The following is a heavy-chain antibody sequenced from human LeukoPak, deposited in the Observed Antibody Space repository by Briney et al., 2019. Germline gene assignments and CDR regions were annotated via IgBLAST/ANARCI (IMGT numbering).Heavy chain of an antibody. CDR1: GFTFNSYS. CDR2: ISSSSSYI. Sequence: GGSLRLSCAASGFTFNSYSMNWVRQAPGKGLEWVSSISSSSSYIYYADSMKGRFTISRDNAKNSLYLQMNSLRAEDTAVYYCASSPRGYYGMDVWGQGTTVTVSS. D-gene: IGHD3-10*01. CDR3: ASSPRGYYGMDV. V-gene: IGHV3-21*01. J-gene: IGHJ6*02.